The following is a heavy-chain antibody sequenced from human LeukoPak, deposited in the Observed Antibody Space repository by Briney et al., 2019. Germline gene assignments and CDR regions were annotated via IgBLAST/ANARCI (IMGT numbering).Heavy chain of an antibody. CDR3: AREAYCGGDCYIFDY. V-gene: IGHV3-21*01. D-gene: IGHD2-21*02. Sequence: GGSLRLSCAASGFTFSSYFMNWVRQAPGKGLEWVSSISSSSSYIYYADSVKGRFTISRDNAKNSLYLQMNSLRAEDTAVYYCAREAYCGGDCYIFDYWGQGTLVTVSS. J-gene: IGHJ4*02. CDR2: ISSSSSYI. CDR1: GFTFSSYF.